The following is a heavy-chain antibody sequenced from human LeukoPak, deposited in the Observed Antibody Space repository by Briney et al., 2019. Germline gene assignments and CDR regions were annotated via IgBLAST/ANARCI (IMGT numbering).Heavy chain of an antibody. CDR1: GFTFSSYS. CDR2: ISSSSSYI. V-gene: IGHV3-21*01. Sequence: KPGGSLRLSCAASGFTFSSYSMNWVPQAPGKALEWGSSISSSSSYIYYADSVKGRFTISRDNAKNSLYLQMNSLRAEDTAVYYCARDLGGPWMATILGGSDYWGQGTLVTVSS. CDR3: ARDLGGPWMATILGGSDY. D-gene: IGHD5-24*01. J-gene: IGHJ4*02.